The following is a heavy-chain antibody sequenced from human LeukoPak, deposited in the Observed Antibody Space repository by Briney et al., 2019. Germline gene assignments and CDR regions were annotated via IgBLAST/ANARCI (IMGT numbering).Heavy chain of an antibody. CDR1: GGSISSYY. D-gene: IGHD3-9*01. CDR3: ARLRTDILTGYYRGRFDY. V-gene: IGHV4-59*01. Sequence: SETLSLTCTVSGGSISSYYWSWIRQPPGEGLEWIGYIYYSGSTNYNPSLKSRVTISVDTSKNQFSLKLSSVTAADTAVYYCARLRTDILTGYYRGRFDYWGQGTLVTVSS. J-gene: IGHJ4*02. CDR2: IYYSGST.